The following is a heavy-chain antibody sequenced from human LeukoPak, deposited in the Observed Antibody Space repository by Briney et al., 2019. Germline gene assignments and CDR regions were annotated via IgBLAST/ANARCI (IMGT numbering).Heavy chain of an antibody. D-gene: IGHD6-19*01. CDR1: GFPFSSYG. CDR2: FTTNGNSI. J-gene: IGHJ4*02. CDR3: ARDRAVANIGQLSPFHY. Sequence: GGSLRLSCAASGFPFSSYGMHWVRHAPGKGLERLSFFTTNGNSIYYADSVRCRFTISRDDAKNSLYLQINSLRAEDTAVYYCARDRAVANIGQLSPFHYCGQGTLVTVSS. V-gene: IGHV3-48*03.